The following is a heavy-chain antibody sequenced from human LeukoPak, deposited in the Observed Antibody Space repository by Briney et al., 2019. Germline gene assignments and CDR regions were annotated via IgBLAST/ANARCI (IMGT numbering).Heavy chain of an antibody. J-gene: IGHJ4*02. CDR1: GYTFTSYD. V-gene: IGHV1-8*01. Sequence: ASVKVSCEASGYTFTSYDINWVRQATGQGLEWMGWMNPNSGNTGYAQKFQGRVTMTRNTSISTAYMELSSLRSEDTAVYYCASFLYSSGWYADYWGQGTLVTVSS. CDR2: MNPNSGNT. D-gene: IGHD6-19*01. CDR3: ASFLYSSGWYADY.